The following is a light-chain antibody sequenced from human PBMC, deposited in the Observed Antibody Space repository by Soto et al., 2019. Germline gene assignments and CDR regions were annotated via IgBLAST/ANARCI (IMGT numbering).Light chain of an antibody. Sequence: QSALTQPPSASGSPGQSVTISCTGTSSDVGGYNYVSWYQQHPGEAPKLMIYEVSKRPSGVPDRFSGSKSGNTASLTVSGLQAEDEADYYCSSYAGNNNLVFGGGTKVTVL. CDR1: SSDVGGYNY. J-gene: IGLJ2*01. V-gene: IGLV2-8*01. CDR2: EVS. CDR3: SSYAGNNNLV.